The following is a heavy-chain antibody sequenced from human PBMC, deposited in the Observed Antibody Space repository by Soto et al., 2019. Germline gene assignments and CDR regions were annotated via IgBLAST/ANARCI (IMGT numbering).Heavy chain of an antibody. Sequence: GGSLRLSCSASGFNFGGYWMNWVRQAPGKGLEWVANIRPDGSEKNYADSVKGRFTISRDNTKNSLYLQMNNLRADDTAVYYCARPNHCSYWGPGALVTLSS. CDR2: IRPDGSEK. CDR1: GFNFGGYW. D-gene: IGHD2-21*02. CDR3: ARPNHCSY. J-gene: IGHJ4*02. V-gene: IGHV3-7*05.